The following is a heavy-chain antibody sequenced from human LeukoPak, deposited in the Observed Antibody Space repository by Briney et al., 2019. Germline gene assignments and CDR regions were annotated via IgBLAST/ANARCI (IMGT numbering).Heavy chain of an antibody. J-gene: IGHJ4*02. V-gene: IGHV1-3*01. Sequence: ASVKVSCKASGYTFTSYAMHWVRQAPGQRLEWMGWINAGNGNTKYSQKFQGRVTITRDTSASTAYMELSCLRSEDTPVYYCARVSRWFGELFLFDYWGQGTLVTVSS. D-gene: IGHD3-10*01. CDR2: INAGNGNT. CDR1: GYTFTSYA. CDR3: ARVSRWFGELFLFDY.